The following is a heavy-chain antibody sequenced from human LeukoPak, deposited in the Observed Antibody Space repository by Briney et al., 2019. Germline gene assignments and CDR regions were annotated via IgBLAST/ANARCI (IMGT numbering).Heavy chain of an antibody. Sequence: GGSLRLSCAASGFTFSSYAMSWVRQAPGKGLEWVSAISGSGGSTYYADSVKGRFTISRDNAKNSMYLQMNSLRAEDTAVYYCARTGYSSNSLDYWGQGTLVTVPS. D-gene: IGHD6-19*01. J-gene: IGHJ4*02. CDR1: GFTFSSYA. CDR3: ARTGYSSNSLDY. V-gene: IGHV3-23*01. CDR2: ISGSGGST.